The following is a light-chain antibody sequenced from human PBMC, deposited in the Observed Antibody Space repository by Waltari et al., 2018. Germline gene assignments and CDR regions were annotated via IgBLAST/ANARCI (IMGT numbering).Light chain of an antibody. V-gene: IGLV2-23*02. CDR2: DVN. J-gene: IGLJ3*02. CDR1: SSDVGSFNL. Sequence: QSALTQPASVSGSQGQSITISCTGTSSDVGSFNLVSWYQQSPGKAPKVIIYDVNQRPSVVSDHFSGSKSGNTATLTISGLQAEDEADYHCCSYSGSHMVFGGGTRLTV. CDR3: CSYSGSHMV.